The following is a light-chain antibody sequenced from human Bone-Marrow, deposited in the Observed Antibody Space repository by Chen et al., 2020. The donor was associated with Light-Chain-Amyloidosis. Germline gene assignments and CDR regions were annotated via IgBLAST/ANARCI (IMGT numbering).Light chain of an antibody. CDR2: WAS. J-gene: IGKJ3*01. CDR3: QQYYNTLT. V-gene: IGKV4-1*01. CDR1: QSVLYSSNNKNY. Sequence: DIAMTQSPDSLAVSLGERATINCKSSQSVLYSSNNKNYLAWYQQKPGQPPKLLIHWASTRESGVPDRFSGSGSGTDFTLTISSLQAEDVAVYYCQQYYNTLTFGPGTKVNIK.